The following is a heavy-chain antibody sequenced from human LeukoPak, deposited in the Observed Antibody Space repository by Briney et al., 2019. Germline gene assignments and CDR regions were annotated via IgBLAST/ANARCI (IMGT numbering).Heavy chain of an antibody. D-gene: IGHD2-15*01. V-gene: IGHV3-23*01. CDR2: ISSSGERT. CDR3: AKYILGGPIVVVVSASDY. Sequence: GGSLRLSCAASGFTFSDYGMSWVRQAPGRGLEWVSAISSSGERTFYADSVKGRFTISRDNFGNTLYLQMNSLRAEDTASYYCAKYILGGPIVVVVSASDYWGQGTRVTVSS. CDR1: GFTFSDYG. J-gene: IGHJ4*02.